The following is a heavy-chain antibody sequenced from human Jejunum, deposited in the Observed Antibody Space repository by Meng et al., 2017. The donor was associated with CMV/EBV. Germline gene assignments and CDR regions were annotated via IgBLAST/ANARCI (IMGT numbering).Heavy chain of an antibody. CDR2: ISGNSGHI. D-gene: IGHD2-2*01. Sequence: GFILIISSMSWVRQAPGKGLEWVASISGNSGHIEYAESVKGRFTISRDDSKDTLYLHLTGLRAEDTAVYYCTKDQIVIVPAAGFENWGQGTLVTVSS. V-gene: IGHV3-23*01. J-gene: IGHJ4*02. CDR1: GFILIISS. CDR3: TKDQIVIVPAAGFEN.